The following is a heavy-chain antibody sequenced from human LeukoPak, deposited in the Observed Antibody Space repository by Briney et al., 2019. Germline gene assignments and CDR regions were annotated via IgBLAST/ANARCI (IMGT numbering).Heavy chain of an antibody. CDR3: ARVKDPGGYYYYYYMDV. J-gene: IGHJ6*03. CDR2: IYYSGST. V-gene: IGHV4-30-4*07. Sequence: SETLSLTCAVSGGSISSGGYSWSWIRQPPGKGLEWIGYIYYSGSTYYNPSLKSRVTISVDTSKNQFSPKLSSVTAADTAMYYCARVKDPGGYYYYYYMDVWGKGTTVTVSS. D-gene: IGHD3-16*01. CDR1: GGSISSGGYS.